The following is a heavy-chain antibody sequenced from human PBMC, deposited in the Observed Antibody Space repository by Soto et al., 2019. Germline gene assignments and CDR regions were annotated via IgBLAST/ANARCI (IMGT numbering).Heavy chain of an antibody. D-gene: IGHD2-8*01. CDR3: AKDRGYCTNGVCSLFDY. CDR2: ISYDGSNK. J-gene: IGHJ4*02. CDR1: GFTFSSYG. V-gene: IGHV3-30*18. Sequence: QVQLVESGGGVVQPGRSLRLSCAASGFTFSSYGMHWVRQAPGKGLEWVAVISYDGSNKYYVDSVKGRFTISRDNSKNTLYLQMNSLRAEDTAVYYCAKDRGYCTNGVCSLFDYWGQGTLVTVSS.